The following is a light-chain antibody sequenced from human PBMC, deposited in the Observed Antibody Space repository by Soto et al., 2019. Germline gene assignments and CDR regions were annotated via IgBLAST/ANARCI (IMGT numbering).Light chain of an antibody. Sequence: ALTQPASVSGSPGQSVTISCAGTSSDVGAYNYVSWFQQHPGKAPKLIIYDVSDRPSGASNRFSGSKSGNTASLTISGLQAEDEADYYCSSYTRSSTYVFGTGTKLTVL. V-gene: IGLV2-14*01. CDR2: DVS. CDR3: SSYTRSSTYV. CDR1: SSDVGAYNY. J-gene: IGLJ1*01.